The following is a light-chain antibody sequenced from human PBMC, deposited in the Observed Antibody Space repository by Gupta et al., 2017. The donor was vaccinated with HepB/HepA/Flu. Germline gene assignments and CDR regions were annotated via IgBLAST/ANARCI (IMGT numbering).Light chain of an antibody. CDR1: QSVDSD. CDR3: QEYNDGPSGR. Sequence: VLAQSPAPLSVSVGERVTLSCRASQSVDSDLAWYQQKPGQAPRLRIDGASTRATDTPVRVRGSGSGTNCTLTIRSLQSGDYGIEVCQEYNDGPSGRFGQGTRLEIK. V-gene: IGKV3-15*01. J-gene: IGKJ1*01. CDR2: GAS.